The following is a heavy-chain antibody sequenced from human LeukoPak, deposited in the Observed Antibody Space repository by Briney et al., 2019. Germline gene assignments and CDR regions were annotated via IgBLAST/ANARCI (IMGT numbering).Heavy chain of an antibody. V-gene: IGHV4-61*02. CDR2: IYTSGST. CDR3: ARGWGAARPFDY. Sequence: SETLSLTCTVSGGSISSGSYYWSWIRQPAGKGLEWIGRIYTSGSTNYNPSLKSRVTISVDTSKNQFSLKLSSVTAADTAVYYCARGWGAARPFDYWGQGTLVTVSS. J-gene: IGHJ4*02. D-gene: IGHD6-6*01. CDR1: GGSISSGSYY.